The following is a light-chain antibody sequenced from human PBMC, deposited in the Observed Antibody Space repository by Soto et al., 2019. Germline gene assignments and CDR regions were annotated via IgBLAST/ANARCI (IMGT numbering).Light chain of an antibody. CDR2: VAS. V-gene: IGKV1-39*01. CDR3: QQSYSTTWT. J-gene: IGKJ1*01. CDR1: HSSSTY. Sequence: QMIHTPSSLSAPLGDRVTITRRARHSSSTYLDWYQQKPGKAPKLLIYVASSWQSGVPSRFSGSGSETDFTLTISSLQPEDFATYSCQQSYSTTWTFGQGTKVDIK.